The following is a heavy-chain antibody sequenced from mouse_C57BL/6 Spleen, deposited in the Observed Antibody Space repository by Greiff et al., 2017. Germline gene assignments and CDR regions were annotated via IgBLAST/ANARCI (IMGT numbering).Heavy chain of an antibody. J-gene: IGHJ2*01. CDR1: GFTFSSYG. CDR2: ISSGGSYT. Sequence: EVKLVESGGDLVKPGGSLKLSCAASGFTFSSYGMSWVRQTPDKRLEWVATISSGGSYTYYPDSVKGRFTISRDNAKNTLYLQMSSLKSEDTAMYYWARHEPYFDYWGQGTTLTVSS. CDR3: ARHEPYFDY. V-gene: IGHV5-6*02.